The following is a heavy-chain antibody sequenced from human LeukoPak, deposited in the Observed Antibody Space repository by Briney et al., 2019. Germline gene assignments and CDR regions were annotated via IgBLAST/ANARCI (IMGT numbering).Heavy chain of an antibody. D-gene: IGHD5-18*01. CDR2: INPNSGGT. Sequence: GASVKVSCKASGYTFTGYYMHWVRQAPGQGLEWMGWINPNSGGTNYAQKLQGRVTMTRDTSISTAYMELSRLRSDATAVYYCASIVDTAMESFDYWGQGTLVTVSS. CDR3: ASIVDTAMESFDY. J-gene: IGHJ4*02. CDR1: GYTFTGYY. V-gene: IGHV1-2*02.